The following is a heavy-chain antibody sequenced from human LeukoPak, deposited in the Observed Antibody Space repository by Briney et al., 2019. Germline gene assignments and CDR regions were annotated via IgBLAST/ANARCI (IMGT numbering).Heavy chain of an antibody. D-gene: IGHD2-2*01. J-gene: IGHJ4*02. Sequence: PEASVKVSCKASGYTFTSYYMHWVRQAPGQGLEWMGIINPSGGSTSYAQKFQGRVTMTRDTSTSTVYMELSSLRSEDTAVYYCARETDYCSGTSCPFDYWGQGTLVTVSS. CDR1: GYTFTSYY. CDR3: ARETDYCSGTSCPFDY. V-gene: IGHV1-46*01. CDR2: INPSGGST.